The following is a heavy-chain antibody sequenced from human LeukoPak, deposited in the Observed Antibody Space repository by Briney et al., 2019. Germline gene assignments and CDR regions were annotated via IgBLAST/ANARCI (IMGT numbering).Heavy chain of an antibody. Sequence: GGSLRLSCAASGFTFSDYWMSWVRQAPGKGLEWVAYIKQDGSDKYYVDSVKGRFTISKDNAKNSLYLQMNSLRAEDTAVYYCARVQRGYSYNPLGYYYYYMDVWGKGTTVTVSS. CDR2: IKQDGSDK. J-gene: IGHJ6*03. V-gene: IGHV3-7*01. CDR1: GFTFSDYW. D-gene: IGHD5-18*01. CDR3: ARVQRGYSYNPLGYYYYYMDV.